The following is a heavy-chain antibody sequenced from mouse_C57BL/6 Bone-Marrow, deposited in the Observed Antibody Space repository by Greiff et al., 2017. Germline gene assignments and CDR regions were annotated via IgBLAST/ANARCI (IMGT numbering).Heavy chain of an antibody. CDR1: GYTFTSYW. D-gene: IGHD3-2*02. J-gene: IGHJ2*01. CDR2: IDPSDSDT. V-gene: IGHV1-52*01. Sequence: QVQLQQPGAELVRPGSSVKLSCKASGYTFTSYWMHWVKQRPIQGLEWIGNIDPSDSDTHYNQKFKDKATLTVDKSSSTAYMQRSSLTYEDSAVYCGARGTSQATVFDYWGQGTTVTVSS. CDR3: ARGTSQATVFDY.